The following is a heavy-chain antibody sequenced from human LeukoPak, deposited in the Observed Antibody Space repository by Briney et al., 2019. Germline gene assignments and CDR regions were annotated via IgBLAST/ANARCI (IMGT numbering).Heavy chain of an antibody. CDR2: INPSGGST. V-gene: IGHV1-46*01. CDR3: ARGNPTNYGAYLYYFDY. D-gene: IGHD4-17*01. CDR1: GYTFTSYY. J-gene: IGHJ4*02. Sequence: ASVKVSYKASGYTFTSYYMHWVRQAPGQGLEWMGIINPSGGSTNYAQKFQGRVTMTRDTSTSTVYMELSSLRSEDTAVYYCARGNPTNYGAYLYYFDYWGQGTLVTVSS.